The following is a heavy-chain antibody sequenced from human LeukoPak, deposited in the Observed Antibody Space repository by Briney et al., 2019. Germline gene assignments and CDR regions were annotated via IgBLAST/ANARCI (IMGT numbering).Heavy chain of an antibody. CDR1: VFTFSDYA. Sequence: GGSLRLSCAASVFTFSDYAMSWVRQAAGGGLEWVSAISGSGDKTFHADSVKGRFTTSRDNSKNTLSLQMSSLRVEDSAVYFCAKGISARWYHRAHMIVWGTGTSVTVSS. J-gene: IGHJ6*03. V-gene: IGHV3-23*01. CDR2: ISGSGDKT. CDR3: AKGISARWYHRAHMIV. D-gene: IGHD4-23*01.